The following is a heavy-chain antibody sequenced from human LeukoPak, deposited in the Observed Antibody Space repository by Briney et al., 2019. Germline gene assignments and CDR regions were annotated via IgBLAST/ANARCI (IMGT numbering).Heavy chain of an antibody. CDR3: ARSYSGYVTGDY. CDR2: INPNSGGT. V-gene: IGHV1-2*04. J-gene: IGHJ4*02. D-gene: IGHD5-12*01. Sequence: ASVKVSCKASGCTFTGYYMHWVRQAPGQGLEWMGWINPNSGGTNYAQKFQGWVTMTRDTSISTAYMELSRLRSDNTAVYYCARSYSGYVTGDYWGQGTLVTVSS. CDR1: GCTFTGYY.